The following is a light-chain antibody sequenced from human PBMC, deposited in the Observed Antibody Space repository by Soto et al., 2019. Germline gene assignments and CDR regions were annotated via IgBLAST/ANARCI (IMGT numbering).Light chain of an antibody. Sequence: MVLTKTQASLSVSPWERSTFSFSAIQNVSSNLAWYQQKPGQAPRLLIYGASTRATGIPARFSGSGSGTEFTLTISSLQSEDFAVYYCQQYNNWPPERTFGQGTKVDIK. CDR1: QNVSSN. V-gene: IGKV3-15*01. J-gene: IGKJ1*01. CDR2: GAS. CDR3: QQYNNWPPERT.